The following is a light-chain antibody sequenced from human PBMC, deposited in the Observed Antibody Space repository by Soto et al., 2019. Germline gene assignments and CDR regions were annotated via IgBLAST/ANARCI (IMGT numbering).Light chain of an antibody. CDR2: AAS. J-gene: IGKJ4*01. V-gene: IGKV1-39*01. Sequence: DIQMTQSPSSLSAXVGDRVTITCRASQSISSYLNWYQQKPGKAPKLLIYAASSLQSGVPSRFSXXXXXXXXXLTISSLQPEDFATYYCQQSYSTPLTFGGGTKVEXK. CDR1: QSISSY. CDR3: QQSYSTPLT.